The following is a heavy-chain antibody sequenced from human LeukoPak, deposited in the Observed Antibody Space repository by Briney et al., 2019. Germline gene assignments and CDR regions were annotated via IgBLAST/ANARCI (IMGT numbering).Heavy chain of an antibody. Sequence: PSETQSLTCAVYGGSFSGYYWSWIRQPPGKGLEWIGEINHSGSTNYNPSLKSRVTISVDTSKNQFSLKLSSVTAADTAVYYCARGRRIQLWSRPDYYMDVWGKGTTVTVSS. V-gene: IGHV4-34*01. CDR1: GGSFSGYY. CDR2: INHSGST. D-gene: IGHD5-18*01. CDR3: ARGRRIQLWSRPDYYMDV. J-gene: IGHJ6*03.